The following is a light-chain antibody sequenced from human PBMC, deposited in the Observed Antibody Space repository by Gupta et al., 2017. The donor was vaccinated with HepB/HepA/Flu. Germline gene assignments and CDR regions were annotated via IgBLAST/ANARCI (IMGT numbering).Light chain of an antibody. J-gene: IGKJ5*01. CDR2: WAS. V-gene: IGKV4-1*01. Sequence: DIVMTQSPDPLAVSLGERATIDCKSSQSVLYSSNNKDYLAWYQQKPGQPPKLLIYWASTREFGVPDRFSGSGSGTDFTLTISNLQAEDVAVYYCQQYYNTPLTFGQGTRLEIK. CDR1: QSVLYSSNNKDY. CDR3: QQYYNTPLT.